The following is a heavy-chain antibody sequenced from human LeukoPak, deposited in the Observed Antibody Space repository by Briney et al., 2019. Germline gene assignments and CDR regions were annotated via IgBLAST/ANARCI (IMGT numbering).Heavy chain of an antibody. J-gene: IGHJ6*02. Sequence: PGGSLRLSCAASGFTFSSYGMHWVRQAPGKGLEWVAVISYDGSNKYYADSVKGRFTISRDNSKNTLYLQMNSLRAEDTAVYYCAKDRRIMSSVYGMDVCGQGTTVTVSS. D-gene: IGHD2-15*01. CDR1: GFTFSSYG. CDR2: ISYDGSNK. CDR3: AKDRRIMSSVYGMDV. V-gene: IGHV3-30*18.